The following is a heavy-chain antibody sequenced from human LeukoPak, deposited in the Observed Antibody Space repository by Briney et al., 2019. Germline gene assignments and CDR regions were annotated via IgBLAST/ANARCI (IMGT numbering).Heavy chain of an antibody. J-gene: IGHJ6*02. CDR3: ARDVGYCSGGSCYSYYYGMDV. CDR1: GYTFTGYY. CDR2: INPNSGGT. D-gene: IGHD2-15*01. Sequence: ASVKVSCKASGYTFTGYYMHWVRQAPGQGLEWMGWINPNSGGTNYAQKFQGWVTMTRDTSISTAYMELSRLRSDDTAVYYCARDVGYCSGGSCYSYYYGMDVWGQGTTVTVSS. V-gene: IGHV1-2*04.